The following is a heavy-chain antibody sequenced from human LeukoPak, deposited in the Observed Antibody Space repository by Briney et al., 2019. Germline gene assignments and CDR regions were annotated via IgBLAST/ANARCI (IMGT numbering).Heavy chain of an antibody. V-gene: IGHV3-30*18. CDR1: GFTFSSYG. CDR2: ISYDGSNK. Sequence: GRSLRLSCAASGFTFSSYGMHWVRQAPGKGLEWVAVISYDGSNKYYADSVKGRFTISRDNSKNTLYLQMNSLRAEDTAVYYCAKGLEMATILGCGDYWGQGTLVTVSS. D-gene: IGHD5-24*01. CDR3: AKGLEMATILGCGDY. J-gene: IGHJ4*02.